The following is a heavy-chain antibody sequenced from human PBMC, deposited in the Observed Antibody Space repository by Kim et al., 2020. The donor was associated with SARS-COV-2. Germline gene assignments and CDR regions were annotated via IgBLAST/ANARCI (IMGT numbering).Heavy chain of an antibody. CDR2: ISGSGGST. Sequence: GGSLRLSCAASGFTFSSYAMSWVRQAPGKGLEWVSAISGSGGSTYYADSVKGRFTISRDNSKNTLYLQMNSLRAEDTAVYYCAKRLGFWSGYSQYFQHWGQGTLVTVSS. V-gene: IGHV3-23*01. CDR1: GFTFSSYA. CDR3: AKRLGFWSGYSQYFQH. D-gene: IGHD3-3*01. J-gene: IGHJ1*01.